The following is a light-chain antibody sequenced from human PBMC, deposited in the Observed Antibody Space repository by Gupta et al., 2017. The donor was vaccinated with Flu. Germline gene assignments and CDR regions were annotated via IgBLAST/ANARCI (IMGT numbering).Light chain of an antibody. Sequence: DIQMTQSPSSLSASVGDRVTITCRASQSIASYLNWYQQKPGKAPKLLIYAASTLQTGVPVRFSGSGSWTDFTLTIRSLQPEDFATYYCQQSYSTPQTFGQGTKVEIK. CDR1: QSIASY. CDR3: QQSYSTPQT. J-gene: IGKJ2*01. CDR2: AAS. V-gene: IGKV1-39*01.